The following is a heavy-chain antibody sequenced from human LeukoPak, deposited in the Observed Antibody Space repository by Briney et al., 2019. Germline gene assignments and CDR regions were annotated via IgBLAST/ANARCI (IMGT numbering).Heavy chain of an antibody. J-gene: IGHJ4*02. CDR3: ARDPFY. CDR1: GYTLTELS. Sequence: ASVKVSCRVSGYTLTELSMHWVRQAPGKGLEWMGGFDPEDGETIYAQKFQGRVTMTRDTSTSTVYMELSSLRSEDTAVYYCARDPFYWGQGTLVTVSS. V-gene: IGHV1-24*01. CDR2: FDPEDGET.